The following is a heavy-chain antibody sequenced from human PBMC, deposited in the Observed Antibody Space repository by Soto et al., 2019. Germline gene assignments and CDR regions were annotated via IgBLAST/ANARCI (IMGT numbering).Heavy chain of an antibody. V-gene: IGHV4-39*01. CDR3: ARHEGVPAASRWFDP. CDR1: GGSISSSSYY. J-gene: IGHJ5*02. Sequence: QLQLQESGPGLVKPSETLSLTCTVSGGSISSSSYYWGWIRQPPGKGLEWIGSIYYSGSTYYNPSLKSRVTISVDTSKNQFSLKLSSVTAADTAVYYCARHEGVPAASRWFDPWGQGTLVTVSS. CDR2: IYYSGST. D-gene: IGHD2-2*01.